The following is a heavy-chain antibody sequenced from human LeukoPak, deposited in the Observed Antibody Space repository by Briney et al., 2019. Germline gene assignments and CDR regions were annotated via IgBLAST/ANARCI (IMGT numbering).Heavy chain of an antibody. Sequence: GGSLRLSCAASGFTFSSYWMSWVRQAPGKGLEWVANIKQDGSEKYYVDSVKGRFTISRDNAKNSLYLQMNSLRAEDTAVYYCARDYRRGPRIAARPDYFDYWGQGTLVTVSS. D-gene: IGHD6-6*01. J-gene: IGHJ4*02. CDR3: ARDYRRGPRIAARPDYFDY. CDR1: GFTFSSYW. V-gene: IGHV3-7*01. CDR2: IKQDGSEK.